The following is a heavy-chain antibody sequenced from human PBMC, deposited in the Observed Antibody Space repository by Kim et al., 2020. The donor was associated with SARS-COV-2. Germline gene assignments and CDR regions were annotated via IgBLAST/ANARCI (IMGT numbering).Heavy chain of an antibody. V-gene: IGHV3-30*18. J-gene: IGHJ4*02. CDR2: ISYDGSNK. Sequence: GGSLRLSCAASGFTFSSYGMHWVRQTPGKGLEWVAVISYDGSNKYYADSVKGRFTISRDNSKNTLYLQMNSLRAEDTAVYYCAKLCLAGYYDSSGYDYWGQGTLVTVSS. CDR3: AKLCLAGYYDSSGYDY. D-gene: IGHD3-22*01. CDR1: GFTFSSYG.